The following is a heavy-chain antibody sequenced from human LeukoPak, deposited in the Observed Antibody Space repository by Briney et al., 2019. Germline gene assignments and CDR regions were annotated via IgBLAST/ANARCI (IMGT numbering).Heavy chain of an antibody. CDR2: IHPDGSST. CDR3: ARKLDYADPFY. D-gene: IGHD3-16*01. V-gene: IGHV3-74*01. CDR1: GFTFRNYW. J-gene: IGHJ4*02. Sequence: AGSLRLSCAASGFTFRNYWMHWVRQPPGKGLVWVSRIHPDGSSTSYADSVKGRFTISRDNAQNTVFLQMNSLRPEDTAVYYCARKLDYADPFYWGQGTLVTVSS.